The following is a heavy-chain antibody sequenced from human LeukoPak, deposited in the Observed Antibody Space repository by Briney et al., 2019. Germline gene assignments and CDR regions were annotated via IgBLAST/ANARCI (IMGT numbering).Heavy chain of an antibody. CDR2: IIPIFGTA. V-gene: IGHV1-69*13. Sequence: ASVKVSCKASGGTFSSHAISWVRQAPGQGLEWMGGIIPIFGTANYAQKFQGRVTITADESTSTAYMELSSLRSEDTAVYYCVTAMNPYGMDVWGKGTTVTVSS. CDR1: GGTFSSHA. D-gene: IGHD2-2*01. J-gene: IGHJ6*04. CDR3: VTAMNPYGMDV.